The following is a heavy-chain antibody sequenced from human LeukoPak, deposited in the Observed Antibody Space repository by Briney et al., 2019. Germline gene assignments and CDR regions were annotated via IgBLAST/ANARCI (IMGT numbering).Heavy chain of an antibody. CDR1: GYTFSSHG. D-gene: IGHD1-1*01. J-gene: IGHJ4*02. Sequence: PGGSLRLSCAASGYTFSSHGLHRVRQAPGKGLEWVAVIWYDGGKRYYADSVKGRFTVSKDNSKNTLYLQMNSLRVEDTAVYYCTRIYGTTPDYWGQGTLVTVSS. CDR3: TRIYGTTPDY. V-gene: IGHV3-33*01. CDR2: IWYDGGKR.